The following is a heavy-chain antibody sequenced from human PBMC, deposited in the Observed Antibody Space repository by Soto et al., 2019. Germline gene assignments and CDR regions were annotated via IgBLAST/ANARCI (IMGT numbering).Heavy chain of an antibody. J-gene: IGHJ3*02. CDR3: AQRLGGSYAFEI. CDR1: GFTFRNYP. CDR2: ISYDGSSR. Sequence: GGSLRLSCAASGFTFRNYPMNWVRQAPEKGLEWVAVISYDGSSRDYADSVRGRFTISRDNSKNTLYLQMNSLRREDTAVYYCAQRLGGSYAFEIWGQGTMVTVSS. D-gene: IGHD6-25*01. V-gene: IGHV3-30-3*01.